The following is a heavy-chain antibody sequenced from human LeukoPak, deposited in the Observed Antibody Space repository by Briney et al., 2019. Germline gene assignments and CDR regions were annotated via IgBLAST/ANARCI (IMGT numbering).Heavy chain of an antibody. CDR3: AKGKLAFDS. J-gene: IGHJ4*02. CDR1: GFTFSTYA. V-gene: IGHV3-23*01. Sequence: GGSLRLSCAASGFTFSTYAMTWVRQAPGKGLEWVSTITASRDYTYYADSVKGRFTIPRDDSKNTLYLQMSSLRAEDTALYHCAKGKLAFDSWGQGTLVTVSS. CDR2: ITASRDYT.